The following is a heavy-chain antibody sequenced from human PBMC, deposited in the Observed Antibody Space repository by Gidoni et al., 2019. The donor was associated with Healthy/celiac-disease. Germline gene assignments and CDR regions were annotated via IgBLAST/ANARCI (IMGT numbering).Heavy chain of an antibody. J-gene: IGHJ5*02. CDR3: ARATAVAGSWWFDP. CDR1: GGSLSSYY. Sequence: QVQLQESGPGLVTPSETLSLTCPVSGGSLSSYYWSWIRQHPGKGLEWIGYIYYRGSTNYNPSLKSRVTISVDTSKNQFSLKLSSVTAADTAVYYCARATAVAGSWWFDPWGQGTLVTVSS. CDR2: IYYRGST. D-gene: IGHD6-19*01. V-gene: IGHV4-59*01.